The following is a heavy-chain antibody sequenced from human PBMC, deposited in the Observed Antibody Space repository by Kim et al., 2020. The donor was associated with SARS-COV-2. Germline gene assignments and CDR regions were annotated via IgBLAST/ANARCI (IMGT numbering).Heavy chain of an antibody. D-gene: IGHD3-10*01. J-gene: IGHJ6*02. V-gene: IGHV4-39*01. CDR3: ARPPVLWFGGMDV. Sequence: SETLSLTCTVSGGSISSSSYYWGWIRPPPGKGLEWIGSIYYSGSTYYNPSLKSRVTISVDTSKNQFSLKLSSVTAADTAVYYCARPPVLWFGGMDVWGQGTTVTVSS. CDR2: IYYSGST. CDR1: GGSISSSSYY.